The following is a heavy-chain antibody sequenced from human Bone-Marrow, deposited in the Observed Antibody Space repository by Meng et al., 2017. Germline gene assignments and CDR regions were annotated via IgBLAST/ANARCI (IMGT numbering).Heavy chain of an antibody. CDR1: GFTFSSYA. V-gene: IGHV3-23*01. Sequence: GESLNISCAASGFTFSSYAMSWVRQAPGKGLEWVSAISGSGGSTYYADSVKGRFTISRDNSKNTQYLQMNSLRAEDTAVYYCAKHPCDYYDSSGYPTAKAEDLQHWGQGTLVTVSS. CDR3: AKHPCDYYDSSGYPTAKAEDLQH. CDR2: ISGSGGST. J-gene: IGHJ1*01. D-gene: IGHD3-22*01.